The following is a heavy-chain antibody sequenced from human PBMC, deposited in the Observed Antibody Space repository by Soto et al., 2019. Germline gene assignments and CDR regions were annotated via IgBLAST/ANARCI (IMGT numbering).Heavy chain of an antibody. CDR2: INPNSGGT. Sequence: QVQLVQSGAEVKKPGASVKVSCKASGYTFTGYYMHWVRQAPGQGLEWMGWINPNSGGTNYAQKFQGWVTMTRDTSISTAYMELSRLRSDDTAVYYCARSCRYCDYYYYYMDVWGKGTTVTVSS. CDR3: ARSCRYCDYYYYYMDV. D-gene: IGHD2-21*01. J-gene: IGHJ6*03. V-gene: IGHV1-2*04. CDR1: GYTFTGYY.